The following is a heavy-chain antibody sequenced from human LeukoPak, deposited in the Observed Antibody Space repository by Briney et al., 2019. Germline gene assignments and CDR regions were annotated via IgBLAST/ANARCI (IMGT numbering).Heavy chain of an antibody. J-gene: IGHJ6*02. Sequence: ASVKVSCKASGYTFTGYYMHWVRQAPGQGLEWIGWINPNSGGTNYAQKFQGRVTMTRDTSISTAYMELSRLRSDDTAVYYCASPSIADTYYYYGMDVWGQGTTVTVSS. CDR3: ASPSIADTYYYYGMDV. D-gene: IGHD6-6*01. CDR1: GYTFTGYY. CDR2: INPNSGGT. V-gene: IGHV1-2*02.